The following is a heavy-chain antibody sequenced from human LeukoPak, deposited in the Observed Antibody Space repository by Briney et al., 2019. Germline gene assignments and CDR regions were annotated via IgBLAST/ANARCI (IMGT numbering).Heavy chain of an antibody. J-gene: IGHJ4*02. D-gene: IGHD6-19*01. Sequence: ASAKDSCKASGYTFTSYGISWVRQAPGQGLERMGWISAYNGNTNYAQKLQGRVTMTADTSTSTAYMELRSLRSDDTAVYYCARDRRQWLVDYWGQGTLVTVSS. CDR3: ARDRRQWLVDY. CDR1: GYTFTSYG. CDR2: ISAYNGNT. V-gene: IGHV1-18*04.